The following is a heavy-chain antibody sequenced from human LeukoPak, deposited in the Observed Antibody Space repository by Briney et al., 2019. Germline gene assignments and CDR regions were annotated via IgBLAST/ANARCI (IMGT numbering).Heavy chain of an antibody. CDR1: GFTFSNYA. CDR2: ISGSGGST. J-gene: IGHJ4*02. D-gene: IGHD5-18*01. Sequence: GSLRLSCAASGFTFSNYAMSWVRQAPGKGLEWVSDISGSGGSTYYADSVKGRFTISRDNSKNTLYLQMNSLRAEDTAVYYCAKGFIRGYSYGSPSDYWGQGTLVTVSS. V-gene: IGHV3-23*01. CDR3: AKGFIRGYSYGSPSDY.